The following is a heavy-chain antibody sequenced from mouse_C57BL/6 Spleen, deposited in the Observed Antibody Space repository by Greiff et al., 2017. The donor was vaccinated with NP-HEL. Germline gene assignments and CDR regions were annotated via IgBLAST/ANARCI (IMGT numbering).Heavy chain of an antibody. D-gene: IGHD2-3*01. CDR1: GFSLTSYA. Sequence: VKLVESGPGLVAPSQSLSITCTVSGFSLTSYAISWVRQPPGKGLEWLGVIWTGGGTNYNSALKSRLSISKDNSKSQVFLKMNSLQTDDTARYYCARNGGDGYYPTWFAYWGQGTLVTVSA. CDR3: ARNGGDGYYPTWFAY. V-gene: IGHV2-9-1*01. J-gene: IGHJ3*01. CDR2: IWTGGGT.